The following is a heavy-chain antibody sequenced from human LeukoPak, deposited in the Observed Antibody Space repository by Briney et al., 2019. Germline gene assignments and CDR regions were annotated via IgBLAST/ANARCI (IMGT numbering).Heavy chain of an antibody. CDR3: AKTLYYYDSSGYYYFDY. CDR2: ISGSGGST. J-gene: IGHJ4*02. CDR1: GFTFSSYA. Sequence: GGSLRLSCAASGFTFSSYAMSWFRQAPGKGLEWVSAISGSGGSTYYADSVKGRFTISRDNSKNTLYLQMNSLRAEDTAVYYCAKTLYYYDSSGYYYFDYWGQGTLVTVSS. D-gene: IGHD3-22*01. V-gene: IGHV3-23*01.